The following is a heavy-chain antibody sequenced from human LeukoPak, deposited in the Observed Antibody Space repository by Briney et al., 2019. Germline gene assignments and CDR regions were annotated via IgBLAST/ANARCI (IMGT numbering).Heavy chain of an antibody. CDR3: AKDRYPRIVAPADY. CDR1: GFTFSSYG. D-gene: IGHD6-13*01. Sequence: GGSLRLSCAASGFTFSSYGMHWVRQAPGKGLEWVAVISYDGSNKYYADSVKGRFTISRDNSKNTLYLQMNSLRAEDTAVYYCAKDRYPRIVAPADYWGQGTLVTVSS. CDR2: ISYDGSNK. J-gene: IGHJ4*02. V-gene: IGHV3-30*18.